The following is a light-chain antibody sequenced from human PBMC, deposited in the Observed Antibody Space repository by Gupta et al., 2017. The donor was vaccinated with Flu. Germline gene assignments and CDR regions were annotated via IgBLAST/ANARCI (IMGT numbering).Light chain of an antibody. Sequence: DIVMTQSPRSLPVTPGEPASISCRSSQSLLQSNGYNYLDWYLQKPGQSPQLLIYLGSNRASGAPDRFSGSGSGTDFTLTISRVEAEDVGVYYCMQDLKTPWTFGQGTKVEIK. CDR1: QSLLQSNGYNY. V-gene: IGKV2-28*01. J-gene: IGKJ1*01. CDR2: LGS. CDR3: MQDLKTPWT.